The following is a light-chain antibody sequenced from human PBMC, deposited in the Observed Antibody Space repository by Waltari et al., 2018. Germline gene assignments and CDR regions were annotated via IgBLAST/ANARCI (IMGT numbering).Light chain of an antibody. CDR3: ALYMGSGIWV. CDR2: KAN. J-gene: IGLJ3*02. Sequence: QTVVTQEPSLSVSPGWTVTLTCALSSGSLSTTSYATWYQQTPGQAARTLVYKANARSSWVPDRFSGSILGNTAALTITGAQADDESDYYCALYMGSGIWVFGGGTRLTVL. CDR1: SGSLSTTSY. V-gene: IGLV8-61*01.